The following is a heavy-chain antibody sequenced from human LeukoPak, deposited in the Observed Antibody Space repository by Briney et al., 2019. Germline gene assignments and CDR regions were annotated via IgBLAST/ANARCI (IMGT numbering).Heavy chain of an antibody. J-gene: IGHJ4*02. CDR3: AGWFYYDNSATPGY. CDR2: IYYSGSSGST. Sequence: SETLSLTCTVSGGSISGYFWSWIRQPPGKGLEWIGYIYYSGSSGSTHYNPSLKSRVTISVDTSKNQFSLKLSSVTAADTAMYYCAGWFYYDNSATPGYWGQGTLVTVSS. V-gene: IGHV4-59*01. CDR1: GGSISGYF. D-gene: IGHD3-22*01.